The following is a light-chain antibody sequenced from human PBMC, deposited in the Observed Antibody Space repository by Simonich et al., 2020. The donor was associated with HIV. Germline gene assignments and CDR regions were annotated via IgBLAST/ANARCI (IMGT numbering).Light chain of an antibody. CDR1: ISDVGGYNY. V-gene: IGLV2-11*01. CDR3: CSYAGSYTSYVV. J-gene: IGLJ2*01. Sequence: QSALTQPRSVSGSPGQSVTISCTGTISDVGGYNYFSWYQQHPGKAPKLMIYDVSKRPSGVPDRFSGSKSGNTASLTLSGLQAEDEADYYCCSYAGSYTSYVVFGGGTKLTVL. CDR2: DVS.